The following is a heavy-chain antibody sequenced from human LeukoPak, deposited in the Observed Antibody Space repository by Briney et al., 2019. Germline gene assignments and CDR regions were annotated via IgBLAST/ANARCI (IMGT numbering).Heavy chain of an antibody. D-gene: IGHD3-16*01. CDR3: AKDPLAGRGGSDHYDY. J-gene: IGHJ4*02. V-gene: IGHV3-9*01. Sequence: SGGSLRLSCAASGFTFDDYAMHWVRQAPGKGLEWVSGISWNSGSIDYADSVKGRFTISRDNSKNTLYLQMNSLRAEDTAVYYCAKDPLAGRGGSDHYDYWGQGTLVTVSS. CDR2: ISWNSGSI. CDR1: GFTFDDYA.